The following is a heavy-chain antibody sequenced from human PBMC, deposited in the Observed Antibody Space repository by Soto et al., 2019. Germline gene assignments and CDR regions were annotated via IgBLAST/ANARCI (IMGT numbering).Heavy chain of an antibody. CDR3: AGHSSGVPGYYYGMDV. CDR1: GGTFSSYA. V-gene: IGHV1-69*12. D-gene: IGHD3-22*01. CDR2: IIPIFDTA. Sequence: QVQLVQSGAEVKKPGSSVKVSCKASGGTFSSYAISWVRQAPGQGPEWMGGIIPIFDTADYAQKIQGRVTITADESTNTAYMELSSLRSEDTAVYYCAGHSSGVPGYYYGMDVWGQGTTVTVSS. J-gene: IGHJ6*02.